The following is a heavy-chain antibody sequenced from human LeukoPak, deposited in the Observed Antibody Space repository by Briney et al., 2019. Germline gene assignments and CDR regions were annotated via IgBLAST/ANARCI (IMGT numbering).Heavy chain of an antibody. Sequence: GASVKVSCRASGGTFSSYAISWVRQAPGQGLEWMGRIIPILGIANYAQKFQGRVTITADKSTSTAYMELSSLRSEDTAVYYCARDTVTTDYFDYWGQGTLVTVSS. J-gene: IGHJ4*02. CDR1: GGTFSSYA. CDR3: ARDTVTTDYFDY. CDR2: IIPILGIA. D-gene: IGHD4-11*01. V-gene: IGHV1-69*04.